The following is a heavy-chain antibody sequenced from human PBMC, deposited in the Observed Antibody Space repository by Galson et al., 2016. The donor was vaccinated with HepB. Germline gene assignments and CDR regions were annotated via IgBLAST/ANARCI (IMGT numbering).Heavy chain of an antibody. J-gene: IGHJ3*02. CDR3: TLNHAFDI. Sequence: SLRLSCAASRFTFSNAWMSWVRQAPGKGLEWVGRIKSKTDGGTADYAAPVKGRFTISRDDSKNTLYLQMNSLKTKDTAVYYCTLNHAFDIWGQGVVVTVSS. CDR2: IKSKTDGGTA. CDR1: RFTFSNAW. V-gene: IGHV3-15*01.